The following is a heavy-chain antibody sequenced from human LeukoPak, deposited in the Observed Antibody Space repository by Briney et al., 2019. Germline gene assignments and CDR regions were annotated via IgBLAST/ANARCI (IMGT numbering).Heavy chain of an antibody. Sequence: PGGSLRLSCATSGFTFNRFTMSWVRQAPGKGLEWVSSISGSAISIDYADSVKGRFTISRDNAKNSVHLQMNSLRAEDTAVYYCAKVFDILIGSFDYWGQGTLVTVSS. CDR3: AKVFDILIGSFDY. CDR1: GFTFNRFT. V-gene: IGHV3-21*01. J-gene: IGHJ4*02. D-gene: IGHD3-9*01. CDR2: ISGSAISI.